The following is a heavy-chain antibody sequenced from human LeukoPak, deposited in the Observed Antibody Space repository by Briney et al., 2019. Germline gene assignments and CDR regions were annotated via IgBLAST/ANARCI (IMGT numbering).Heavy chain of an antibody. CDR3: AKDTSADLWYGVS. D-gene: IGHD3-10*01. CDR1: GFTFSSYG. V-gene: IGHV3-30*02. J-gene: IGHJ5*02. CDR2: IRYDGSNK. Sequence: GGSLRLSCASSGFTFSSYGMHWVRQAPGKGLKWVAFIRYDGSNKYYADSVKGRFTISRDNSKNTLYLQTNSLRAEDTAVYYCAKDTSADLWYGVSWGQGTLVTVSS.